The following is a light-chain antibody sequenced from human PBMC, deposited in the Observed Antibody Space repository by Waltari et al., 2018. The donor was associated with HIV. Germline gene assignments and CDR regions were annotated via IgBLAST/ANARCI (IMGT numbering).Light chain of an antibody. CDR1: QTRSRW. CDR2: KAS. Sequence: QMTQSPSTLPASVGDRLTITCRASQTRSRWLAWYQQKPGKAPKVLIYKASSLESGVPSRFSGSGSGTDFTLTISSLQPDDFATYYCLQYRDFPLTGGGGTKVEIK. J-gene: IGKJ4*01. CDR3: LQYRDFPLT. V-gene: IGKV1-5*03.